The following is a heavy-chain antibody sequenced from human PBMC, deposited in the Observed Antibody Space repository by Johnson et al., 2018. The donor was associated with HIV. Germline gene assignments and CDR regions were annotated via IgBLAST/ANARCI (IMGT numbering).Heavy chain of an antibody. V-gene: IGHV3-9*01. J-gene: IGHJ3*02. Sequence: VQLVESGGGLVQPGRSLRLSCAASGFTFDDYAMHWVRQAPGKGLEWVSGISWNSGSIGYADSVKGRFTISRDNAKNSLNLQMNSLRAEDTALYYCAKDRYTVNDAFDIWGQGTMVTVSS. D-gene: IGHD2-2*02. CDR2: ISWNSGSI. CDR1: GFTFDDYA. CDR3: AKDRYTVNDAFDI.